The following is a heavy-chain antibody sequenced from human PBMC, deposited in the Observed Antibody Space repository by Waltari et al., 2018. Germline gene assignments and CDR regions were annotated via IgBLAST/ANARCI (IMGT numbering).Heavy chain of an antibody. CDR3: ATLSPKIAAAASWFDP. J-gene: IGHJ5*02. Sequence: QVQLVESGGGVVQPGGSLRLSCAASGFTCSSYGMHWVRQAPGKGLEWVAFIRYDGSNKYYADSVKGRFTISRDNSKNTLYLQMNSLRAEDTAVYYCATLSPKIAAAASWFDPWGQGTLVTVSS. CDR2: IRYDGSNK. V-gene: IGHV3-30*02. CDR1: GFTCSSYG. D-gene: IGHD6-13*01.